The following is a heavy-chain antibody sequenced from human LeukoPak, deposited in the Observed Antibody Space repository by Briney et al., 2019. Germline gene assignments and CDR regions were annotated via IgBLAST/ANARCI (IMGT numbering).Heavy chain of an antibody. CDR3: ARQVATVTRFDS. V-gene: IGHV4-30-4*01. CDR2: IFYSGST. Sequence: SETLSLTCTVSGGSVNSADYYWSWIRQPPGKGLQWIGYIFYSGSTYYSPSLKSRFSISVDTSKNQFSLKLRSVTAADTAVYYCARQVATVTRFDSWGQGTLLTVSS. CDR1: GGSVNSADYY. J-gene: IGHJ4*02. D-gene: IGHD5-12*01.